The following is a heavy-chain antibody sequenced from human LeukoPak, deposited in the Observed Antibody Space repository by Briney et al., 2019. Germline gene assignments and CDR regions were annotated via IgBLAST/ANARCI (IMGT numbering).Heavy chain of an antibody. CDR3: ARGLMSSSWYFDY. Sequence: SETLSLTCTVSGGSISSYYWSWIRQTPGKGLEWIGYIYYSGSTNYNPSLKSRVTISVDTSKNQFSLKLTSLTAADTAVYYCARGLMSSSWYFDYWGLGTLVTVSS. D-gene: IGHD6-13*01. CDR2: IYYSGST. CDR1: GGSISSYY. V-gene: IGHV4-59*01. J-gene: IGHJ4*02.